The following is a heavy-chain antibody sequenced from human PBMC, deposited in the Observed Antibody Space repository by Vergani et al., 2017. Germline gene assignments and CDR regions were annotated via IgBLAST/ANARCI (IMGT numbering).Heavy chain of an antibody. CDR1: GYSFTSYW. D-gene: IGHD2-21*01. Sequence: EVQLVQSGAEVNKPGESLKISCQGSGYSFTSYWIGWVRQLPGKGLEWMGIIYPGDSDTRYSPSFQGQVTISADKSISTAYLQWSSLKASDTAMYYCTRHVPCGDGAFLHFNHWGQGTQFTVSS. V-gene: IGHV5-51*01. CDR3: TRHVPCGDGAFLHFNH. CDR2: IYPGDSDT. J-gene: IGHJ4*02.